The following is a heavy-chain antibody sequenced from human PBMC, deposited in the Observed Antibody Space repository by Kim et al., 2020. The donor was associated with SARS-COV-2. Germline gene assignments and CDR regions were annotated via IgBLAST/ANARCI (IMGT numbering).Heavy chain of an antibody. CDR2: IKSKTDGGTT. J-gene: IGHJ6*02. CDR3: TTAVGIFGYYYYGMDV. CDR1: GFTFSNAW. V-gene: IGHV3-15*01. Sequence: GGSLRLSCAASGFTFSNAWMSWVRQAPGKGLEWVGRIKSKTDGGTTDYAAPVKGRFTISRDDSKNTLYLQMNSLKTEDTAVYYCTTAVGIFGYYYYGMDVWGQGTTVTVSS. D-gene: IGHD2-21*01.